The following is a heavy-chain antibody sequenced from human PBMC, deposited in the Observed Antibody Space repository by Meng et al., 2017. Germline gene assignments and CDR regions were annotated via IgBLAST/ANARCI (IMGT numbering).Heavy chain of an antibody. CDR2: MNTDGTTT. V-gene: IGHV3-74*01. CDR1: GFTFSNYW. CDR3: ARARGSIAAAGTGIYYFDY. D-gene: IGHD6-13*01. J-gene: IGHJ4*02. Sequence: GESLKISCTASGFTFSNYWMNWVRQAPGKGLVWVSQMNTDGTTTRYADSVKGRFTISRDNAKNTLYLQMNSLRAEDTAVYYCARARGSIAAAGTGIYYFDYWGQGTLVTVSS.